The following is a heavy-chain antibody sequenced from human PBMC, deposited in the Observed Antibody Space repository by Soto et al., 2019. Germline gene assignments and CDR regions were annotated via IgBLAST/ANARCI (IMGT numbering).Heavy chain of an antibody. CDR3: AGSTKATPPRV. J-gene: IGHJ4*02. Sequence: EASVKVSCKASGGTFSSYAISWVRQAPGQGLEWMGGIIPIFGTANYAQKFQGRVTITADESTSTAYMELSSLRSEDTAVYYCAGSTKATPPRVWGQGTLVTVSS. CDR2: IIPIFGTA. D-gene: IGHD5-12*01. CDR1: GGTFSSYA. V-gene: IGHV1-69*13.